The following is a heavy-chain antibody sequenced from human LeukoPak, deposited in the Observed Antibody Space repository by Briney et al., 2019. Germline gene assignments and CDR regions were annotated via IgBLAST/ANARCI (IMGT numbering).Heavy chain of an antibody. V-gene: IGHV3-66*01. J-gene: IGHJ2*01. CDR3: VRDQAYYGSGSYSWYFDL. CDR2: IYSGGTT. CDR1: GFNVSNHY. D-gene: IGHD3-10*01. Sequence: GGSLRLSCAASGFNVSNHYVSWVRQAPGKGLEWVSIIYSGGTTHYAASVKGRFNIYRDTSENTLYLQMNSLRDEDTAVYFCVRDQAYYGSGSYSWYFDLWGRGTLVTVSS.